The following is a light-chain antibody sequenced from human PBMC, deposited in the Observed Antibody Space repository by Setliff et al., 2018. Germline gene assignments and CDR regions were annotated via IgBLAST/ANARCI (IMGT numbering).Light chain of an antibody. CDR3: NAYASDTTDV. Sequence: QSALAQPASVSGSPGQSITISCTGPSSDIGGYNYVSWYQQYPGKAPQLIIYGVSDRPSGVSSRFSGSKSGNTAYLTISGLQTEDEAEYYCNAYASDTTDVFGSGTKGTVL. CDR1: SSDIGGYNY. J-gene: IGLJ1*01. V-gene: IGLV2-14*03. CDR2: GVS.